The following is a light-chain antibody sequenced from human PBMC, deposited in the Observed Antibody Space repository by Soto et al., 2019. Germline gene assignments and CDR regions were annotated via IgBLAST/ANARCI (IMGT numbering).Light chain of an antibody. J-gene: IGLJ2*01. CDR3: GPWDDSWNGLV. V-gene: IGLV1-44*01. CDR2: SNN. CDR1: SSNIGSNT. Sequence: QSVLTQPPSASGTPGQRVTISCSGSSSNIGSNTVNWYQQLPGTAPKLLIYSNNQRPSGVPDRFSGSKSGTSASLAISGLNCEAEADYLYGPWDDSWNGLVVGGG.